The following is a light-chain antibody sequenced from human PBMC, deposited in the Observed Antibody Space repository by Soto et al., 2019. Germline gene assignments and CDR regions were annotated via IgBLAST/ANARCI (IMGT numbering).Light chain of an antibody. J-gene: IGKJ5*01. CDR3: QQYNNWPSIT. Sequence: EIVMTQSPATLSVSPGERATLSCRASQSVSSNLAWYQQKPGQAPRLLIYGASTRATGIPARFSGSGSGTEFTLTISSLQSEDFVRYYCQQYNNWPSITFGQGTRLEIK. V-gene: IGKV3-15*01. CDR1: QSVSSN. CDR2: GAS.